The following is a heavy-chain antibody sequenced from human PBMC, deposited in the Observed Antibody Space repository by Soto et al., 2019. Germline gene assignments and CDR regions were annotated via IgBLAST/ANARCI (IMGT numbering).Heavy chain of an antibody. CDR3: ARPVVAETYDAFDI. CDR1: GFTFSSYS. V-gene: IGHV3-48*02. CDR2: ISSSSSTI. D-gene: IGHD2-15*01. J-gene: IGHJ3*02. Sequence: GGSLRLSCAASGFTFSSYSMNWVRQAPGKGLEWVSYISSSSSTIYYADSVKGRFTISRDNAKNSLYLQMNSLRDEDTAVYYCARPVVAETYDAFDIWGQGTMVTVSS.